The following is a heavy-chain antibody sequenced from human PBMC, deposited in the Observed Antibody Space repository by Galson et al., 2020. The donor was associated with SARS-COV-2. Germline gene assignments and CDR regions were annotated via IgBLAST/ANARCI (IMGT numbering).Heavy chain of an antibody. D-gene: IGHD3-10*01. V-gene: IGHV3-23*01. Sequence: GESLKISCAASGFTFSSYAMSWVRQAPGKGLEWVSAISGSGGSTYYADSVKGRFTISRDNSKNTLYLQMNSLRAEDTAVYYCAKDLGNYGSGSYWGQGTLVTVSS. CDR3: AKDLGNYGSGSY. CDR2: ISGSGGST. J-gene: IGHJ4*02. CDR1: GFTFSSYA.